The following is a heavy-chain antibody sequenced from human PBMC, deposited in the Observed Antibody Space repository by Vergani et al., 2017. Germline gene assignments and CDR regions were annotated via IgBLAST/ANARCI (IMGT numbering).Heavy chain of an antibody. V-gene: IGHV4-61*02. Sequence: QVQLQESGPGLVKPSQTLSLTCTVSGGSISSGSYYWSWIRQPAGKGLEWIGRIYTSGSTNYNPSLKSRVTMAVDTSKNQFSLKLSSVTAADTAVYYCARYCSSTSCYQGGFDYWGQGTLVSGSS. CDR3: ARYCSSTSCYQGGFDY. CDR2: IYTSGST. CDR1: GGSISSGSYY. J-gene: IGHJ4*02. D-gene: IGHD2-2*01.